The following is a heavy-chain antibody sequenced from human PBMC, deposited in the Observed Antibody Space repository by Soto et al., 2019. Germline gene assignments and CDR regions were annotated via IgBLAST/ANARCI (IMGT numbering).Heavy chain of an antibody. CDR1: GFTFSSYS. CDR3: ARDPAGSGYRTYYGMDV. D-gene: IGHD3-22*01. V-gene: IGHV3-66*01. CDR2: IYSGGST. J-gene: IGHJ6*02. Sequence: TGGSLRLSCAASGFTFSSYSMNWVRQAPGKGLEWVSVIYSGGSTYYADSVKGRFTISRDNSKNTLYLQMNSLRAEDTAVYYCARDPAGSGYRTYYGMDVWGQGTTVTVSS.